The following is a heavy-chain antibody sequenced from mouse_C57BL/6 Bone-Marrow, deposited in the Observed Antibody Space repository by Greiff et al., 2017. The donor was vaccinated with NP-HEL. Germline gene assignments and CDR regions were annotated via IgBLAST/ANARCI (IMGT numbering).Heavy chain of an antibody. V-gene: IGHV1-26*01. J-gene: IGHJ1*03. CDR1: GYTFTDYY. Sequence: EVQLQQSGPELVKPGASVKISCKASGYTFTDYYMNWVKQSHGKSLEWIGDINPNNGGTSYNQKFKGKATLTVDKSSSTAYMELRSLTSEDSAVYYCARWVWYFDVWGTGTTVTVS. CDR3: ARWVWYFDV. CDR2: INPNNGGT.